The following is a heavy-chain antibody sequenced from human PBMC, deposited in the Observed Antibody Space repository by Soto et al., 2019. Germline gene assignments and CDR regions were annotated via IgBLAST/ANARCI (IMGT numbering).Heavy chain of an antibody. D-gene: IGHD3-22*01. V-gene: IGHV4-61*01. CDR3: ARVGWSYYYDSSGYGHFDY. J-gene: IGHJ4*02. CDR2: IYYSGST. CDR1: GGSVSSGSYY. Sequence: SETLSLTCTVSGGSVSSGSYYWSWIRQPPGKGLEWIGYIYYSGSTNYNPSLKSRVTISVDTSKNQFSLKLSSVTAADTAVYYCARVGWSYYYDSSGYGHFDYWRQGTLVTVSS.